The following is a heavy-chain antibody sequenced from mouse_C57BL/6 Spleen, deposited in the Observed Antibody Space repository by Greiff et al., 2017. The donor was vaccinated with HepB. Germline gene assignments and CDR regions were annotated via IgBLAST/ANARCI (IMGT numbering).Heavy chain of an antibody. D-gene: IGHD1-1*01. V-gene: IGHV1-80*01. CDR1: GYAFSSYW. J-gene: IGHJ3*01. CDR2: IYPGDGDT. Sequence: LQQSGASVKISCTASGYAFSSYWMNWVKQRPGKGLEWIGQIYPGDGDTNYNGKFKGKATLTADKSSSTAYMQLSSLTSEDSAVYFCARGIITTVVAPDWGQGTLVTVSA. CDR3: ARGIITTVVAPD.